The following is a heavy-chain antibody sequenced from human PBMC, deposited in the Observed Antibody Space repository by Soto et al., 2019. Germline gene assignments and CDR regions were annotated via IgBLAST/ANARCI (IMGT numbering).Heavy chain of an antibody. CDR2: INHSGST. J-gene: IGHJ6*03. Sequence: ETLSLTCAVYGGSFSGYCWSWIRQPPGKGLEWIGEINHSGSTNYNPSLKSRVTISVDTSKNQFSLKLSSVTAADTAVYYCARLRVTTYYYYYYMDVWGKGTTVTV. V-gene: IGHV4-34*01. CDR3: ARLRVTTYYYYYYMDV. D-gene: IGHD4-17*01. CDR1: GGSFSGYC.